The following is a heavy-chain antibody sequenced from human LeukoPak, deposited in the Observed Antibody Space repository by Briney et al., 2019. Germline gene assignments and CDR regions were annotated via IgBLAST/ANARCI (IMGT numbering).Heavy chain of an antibody. CDR1: GFTFSSYP. Sequence: GGSLRLSCAASGFTFSSYPMSWVRQAPGKGLECVSAISGSGGYANYADSVKGRFTISRDNSKNTLYLQMNSLRVDDTAVYYCGKDPNGDYIGAFDFWGQGTMVTVSS. J-gene: IGHJ3*01. V-gene: IGHV3-23*01. CDR2: ISGSGGYA. CDR3: GKDPNGDYIGAFDF. D-gene: IGHD4-17*01.